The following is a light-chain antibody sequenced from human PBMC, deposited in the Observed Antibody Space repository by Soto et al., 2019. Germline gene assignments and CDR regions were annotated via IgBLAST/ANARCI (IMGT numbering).Light chain of an antibody. CDR1: QSVTSNN. Sequence: EVVLTQSPGTLSLSPGERATLSCRASQSVTSNNLAWYQQKPGQAPRPLIYGASSRATGVPDRFSGSGSGTDFTLTISRVEPEDFAVYYCQQYGTSRAFGQGTKADI. CDR3: QQYGTSRA. J-gene: IGKJ1*01. CDR2: GAS. V-gene: IGKV3-20*01.